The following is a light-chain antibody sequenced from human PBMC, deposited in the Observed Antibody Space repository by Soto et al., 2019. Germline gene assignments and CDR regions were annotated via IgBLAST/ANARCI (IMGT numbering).Light chain of an antibody. Sequence: DIVLTQSPAPLSLSPGERATLSCRASQSVSSYLAWYQQKPGQAPRLLIYDASNRATGIPARFGGGGSGTDFTLTISSLEPEDFAVYYCQQRSSWPPTFGQGTRLEIK. V-gene: IGKV3-11*01. CDR1: QSVSSY. CDR3: QQRSSWPPT. CDR2: DAS. J-gene: IGKJ5*01.